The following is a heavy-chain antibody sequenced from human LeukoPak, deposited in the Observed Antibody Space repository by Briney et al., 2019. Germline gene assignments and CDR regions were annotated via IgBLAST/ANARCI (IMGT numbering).Heavy chain of an antibody. Sequence: PSETLSLTCSVSGGSIKSSDYYWGWIRQPPGKGLERAGTIYYNEATQYNPPLNSRVTISVATSKNQSSLRLSSVTAADTAVYFCAREHRWLSQTSPGDSWGQGILVTVSS. CDR3: AREHRWLSQTSPGDS. CDR2: IYYNEAT. CDR1: GGSIKSSDYY. J-gene: IGHJ4*02. V-gene: IGHV4-39*07. D-gene: IGHD6-19*01.